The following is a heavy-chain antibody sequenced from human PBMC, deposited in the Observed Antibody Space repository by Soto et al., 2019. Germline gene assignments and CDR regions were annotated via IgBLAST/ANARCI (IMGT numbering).Heavy chain of an antibody. J-gene: IGHJ5*01. D-gene: IGHD3-3*01. CDR3: ARDWVRNYDFWSGYVDWFDS. V-gene: IGHV3-74*01. Sequence: EVQLVESGGGLVQPGGSLRLSCAASGLTFSSYWMHWVRQAPGKGLVWVSRINTDGNTTSYADSVKGRFTISRDNAKNTLYLQMNRLRAEDTAVYYCARDWVRNYDFWSGYVDWFDSWGQGTLVTFSS. CDR2: INTDGNTT. CDR1: GLTFSSYW.